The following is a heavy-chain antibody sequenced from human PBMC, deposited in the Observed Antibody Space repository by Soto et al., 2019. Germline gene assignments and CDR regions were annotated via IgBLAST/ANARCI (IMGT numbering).Heavy chain of an antibody. V-gene: IGHV3-23*01. CDR3: AKDFGDPYAFDI. CDR1: GFTFSTYA. J-gene: IGHJ3*02. CDR2: IRGSNGRI. Sequence: GGSLRLSCAASGFTFSTYAMSWVRQAPGKGLEWISNIRGSNGRIDYADSVKGRFTISRDNSENTLYLEMNSLRAEDTAVYYCAKDFGDPYAFDIWGQGAMVTVSS. D-gene: IGHD2-21*01.